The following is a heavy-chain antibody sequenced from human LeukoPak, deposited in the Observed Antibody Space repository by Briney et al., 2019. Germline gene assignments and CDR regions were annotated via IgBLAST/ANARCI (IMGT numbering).Heavy chain of an antibody. CDR1: GYSISSGFY. V-gene: IGHV4-38-2*02. CDR3: ARDYCSSTSCYSSRLDV. CDR2: FHHSGST. D-gene: IGHD2-2*01. Sequence: KASEALSLTCSVSGYSISSGFYWDWIRQPPGKGLEWIGSFHHSGSTPYNPSLNSRVSISVDTSKNQFSLKLSSVTAADTAVYYCARDYCSSTSCYSSRLDVWGKGTTVTVSS. J-gene: IGHJ6*04.